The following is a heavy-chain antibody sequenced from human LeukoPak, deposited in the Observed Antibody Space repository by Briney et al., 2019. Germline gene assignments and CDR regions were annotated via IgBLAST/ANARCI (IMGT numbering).Heavy chain of an antibody. CDR3: ARLGYSSGWYEGFDY. D-gene: IGHD6-19*01. V-gene: IGHV3-48*03. J-gene: IGHJ4*02. CDR2: IGYSGGTI. CDR1: GFTFSSYE. Sequence: PGGSLRLSCAASGFTFSSYEMNWVRQAPGKGLEGVSYIGYSGGTIYYADSVKGRFTISRDNAKNSLYLQMNSLRAEDTAVYYCARLGYSSGWYEGFDYWGQGTLVTVSS.